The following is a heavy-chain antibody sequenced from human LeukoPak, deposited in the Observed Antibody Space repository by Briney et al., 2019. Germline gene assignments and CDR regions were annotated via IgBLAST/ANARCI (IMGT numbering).Heavy chain of an antibody. D-gene: IGHD3-9*01. Sequence: SETLSLTCTVSGGSISSYYWSWIRQPPGKGLEWIGYIYYSGSTNYNPSLKSRVTISVDTSKNQFSLKLSSVTAADTAVYYCARQGRYYDILTGYYSLNYFDYWGQGTLVTVSS. J-gene: IGHJ4*02. CDR1: GGSISSYY. CDR2: IYYSGST. V-gene: IGHV4-59*08. CDR3: ARQGRYYDILTGYYSLNYFDY.